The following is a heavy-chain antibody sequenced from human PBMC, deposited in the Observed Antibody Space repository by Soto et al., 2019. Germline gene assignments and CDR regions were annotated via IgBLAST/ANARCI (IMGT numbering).Heavy chain of an antibody. J-gene: IGHJ6*02. V-gene: IGHV3-23*01. CDR3: AKGLGSSGWNYYYYYGMDV. CDR1: GFTFSSYA. Sequence: PGGSLRLSCAASGFTFSSYAMSWVRQAPGKGLEWVSAISGSGGSTYYADSVRGRFTISRDNSKNTLYLQMNSLRAEDTAVYYCAKGLGSSGWNYYYYYGMDVWGQGTTVTVSS. CDR2: ISGSGGST. D-gene: IGHD6-19*01.